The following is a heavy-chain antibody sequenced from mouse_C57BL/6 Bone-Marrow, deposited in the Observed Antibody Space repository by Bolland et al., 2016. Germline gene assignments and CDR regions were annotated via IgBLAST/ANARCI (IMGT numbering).Heavy chain of an antibody. J-gene: IGHJ3*01. Sequence: GSGSTYYNEKFKGKATLTVDKSSSTAYMLLSSLTSVDSAVYFCARGGLRRAWFAYWGQGTLV. CDR3: ARGGLRRAWFAY. CDR2: GSGST. V-gene: IGHV1-75*01. D-gene: IGHD2-4*01.